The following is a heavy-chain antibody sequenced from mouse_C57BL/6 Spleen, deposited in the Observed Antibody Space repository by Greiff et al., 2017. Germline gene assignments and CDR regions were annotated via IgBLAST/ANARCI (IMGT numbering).Heavy chain of an antibody. CDR1: GYTFTSYG. D-gene: IGHD2-3*01. CDR2: IYTGSGST. V-gene: IGHV1-55*01. CDR3: ARWDDVDVSY. Sequence: QVQLQQPGAGLVKPGASVKLSCKASGYTFTSYGITWVKQRPGQGLEWIGDIYTGSGSTNYNEKVKSKATLPVDNSSSTAYMQLSSLTSEDTAVYYCARWDDVDVSYWGKGTTLTVSA. J-gene: IGHJ2*01.